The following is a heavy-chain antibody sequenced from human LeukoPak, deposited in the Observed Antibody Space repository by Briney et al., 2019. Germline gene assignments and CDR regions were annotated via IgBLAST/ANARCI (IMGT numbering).Heavy chain of an antibody. V-gene: IGHV3-23*01. CDR1: GFTFSSYA. CDR3: AKSYYYGSGTDY. CDR2: ISGSGGSA. J-gene: IGHJ4*02. Sequence: GGSLRLSCAASGFTFSSYAMSWVRQAPGKGLEWVSAISGSGGSAYYADSVKGRFTISRDNSKNTLYLQMSSLRAEDTAVYYCAKSYYYGSGTDYWGQGTLVTVSS. D-gene: IGHD3-10*01.